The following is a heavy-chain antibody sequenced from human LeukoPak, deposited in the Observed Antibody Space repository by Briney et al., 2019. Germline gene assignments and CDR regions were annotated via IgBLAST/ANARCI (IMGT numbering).Heavy chain of an antibody. CDR3: ARDRWELHSYNWFDP. J-gene: IGHJ5*02. CDR1: GYSISSGYY. Sequence: SETLSLTCTVSGYSISSGYYWGWIRQPPGKGLEWIGSIYHSGSTYYNPSLKSRVTISVDTSKNQFSLKLSSVTAADTAVCYCARDRWELHSYNWFDPWGQGTLVTVSS. D-gene: IGHD1-26*01. CDR2: IYHSGST. V-gene: IGHV4-38-2*02.